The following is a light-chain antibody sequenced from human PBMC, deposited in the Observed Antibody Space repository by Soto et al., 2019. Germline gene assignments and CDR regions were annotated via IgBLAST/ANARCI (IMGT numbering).Light chain of an antibody. CDR1: QSVSGW. J-gene: IGKJ1*01. V-gene: IGKV1-5*01. CDR3: QQYDTFSGT. Sequence: MTRSPSNLSTSVGDRVTVTCPASQSVSGWLAWYQQKPGEAPKLLIYDASALPRGVPSRFSGSGSGTKFTLTLASMQPDDFGTYYCQQYDTFSGTFGPGTKVDLK. CDR2: DAS.